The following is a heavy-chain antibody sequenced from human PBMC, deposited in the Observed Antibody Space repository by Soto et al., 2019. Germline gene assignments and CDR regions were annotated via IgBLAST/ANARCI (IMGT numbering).Heavy chain of an antibody. CDR1: GITFTAYA. D-gene: IGHD2-2*01. V-gene: IGHV3-23*01. CDR2: ISGSGGST. Sequence: EVQLLESGGGLVQPGGSLRLSCAASGITFTAYAMSWVRQAPGKGLEWVSSISGSGGSTYYADSVKGRLTISRDNSKNTLYLQMNSLRAEDTAVYYCATIIIPAATNVYGGQGTLVTVSS. J-gene: IGHJ4*02. CDR3: ATIIIPAATNVY.